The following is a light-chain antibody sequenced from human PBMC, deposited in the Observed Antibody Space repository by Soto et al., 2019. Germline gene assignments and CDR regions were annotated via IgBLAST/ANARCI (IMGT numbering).Light chain of an antibody. J-gene: IGLJ2*01. CDR3: SSYAGSYTFVV. CDR1: SSDVGGYNY. CDR2: DVS. V-gene: IGLV2-11*01. Sequence: QSALTQPRSVSGSPGQSVTISRTGTSSDVGGYNYVSWYQQHPGKAPKLMIYDVSKRPSGVPDRFSGSKSGNTASLTISGLQAEDEADYYCSSYAGSYTFVVFGGGTKLTVL.